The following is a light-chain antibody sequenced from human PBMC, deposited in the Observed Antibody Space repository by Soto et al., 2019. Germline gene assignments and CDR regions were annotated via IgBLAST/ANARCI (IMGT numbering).Light chain of an antibody. J-gene: IGLJ1*01. CDR2: DVR. CDR3: SSYTTISTYV. CDR1: GSDVGGYNY. V-gene: IGLV2-14*01. Sequence: QSALTRPASVSGSPGQSITISCTGTGSDVGGYNYVSWYQQHPGKAPKLMIYDVRNRPSGVSNRFSGSKSVNTASLTISGLQAEDEADYYCSSYTTISTYVFGTGTKVTVL.